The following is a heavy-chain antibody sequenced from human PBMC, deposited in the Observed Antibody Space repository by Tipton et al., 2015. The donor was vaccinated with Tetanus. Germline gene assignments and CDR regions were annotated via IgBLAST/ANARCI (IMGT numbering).Heavy chain of an antibody. Sequence: QLVQSGAEVTKPGESLKISCKGAGYTFTSYWIGWVRQMPGKGLEWMGIIYPDDSDTRYSPSFQGQVTISADKSTTTAYLQWSSLKASDPAMYYCARRLGPYTGDHFWHFDLWGRGTLVTVSS. V-gene: IGHV5-51*01. J-gene: IGHJ2*01. CDR1: GYTFTSYW. CDR2: IYPDDSDT. CDR3: ARRLGPYTGDHFWHFDL. D-gene: IGHD3-16*01.